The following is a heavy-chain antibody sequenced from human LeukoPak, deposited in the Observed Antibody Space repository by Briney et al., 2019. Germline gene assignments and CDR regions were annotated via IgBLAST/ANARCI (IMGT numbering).Heavy chain of an antibody. CDR3: ARGGGIVVVPAAIQGP. CDR1: GVNISSYA. V-gene: IGHV1-69*01. CDR2: IIPIIGTA. D-gene: IGHD2-2*02. Sequence: SVKVSCKAGGVNISSYAISWVRQAPGQGLEWMGGIIPIIGTANYAQKFQGRVTITADESTSTAYMELSSLRSEDTAVYCCARGGGIVVVPAAIQGPWGQGTLVTVSS. J-gene: IGHJ5*02.